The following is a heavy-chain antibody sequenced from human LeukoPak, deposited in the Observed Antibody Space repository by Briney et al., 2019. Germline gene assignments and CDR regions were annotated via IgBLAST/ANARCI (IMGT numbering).Heavy chain of an antibody. D-gene: IGHD2-15*01. CDR2: IYSGGST. CDR3: ARGHTPNVVSATPY. CDR1: GFTVSSNY. J-gene: IGHJ4*02. V-gene: IGHV3-66*01. Sequence: GGSLRLSCAASGFTVSSNYMSWVRQAPGKGLEWVSVIYSGGSTYYADSVKGRFTISRDNSKNTLYLQMNSLRAEDTAVYYCARGHTPNVVSATPYWGQGTPVTV.